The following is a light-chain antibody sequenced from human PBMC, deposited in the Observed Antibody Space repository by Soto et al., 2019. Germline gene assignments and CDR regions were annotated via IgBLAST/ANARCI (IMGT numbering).Light chain of an antibody. V-gene: IGLV1-44*01. CDR2: SNH. CDR3: AAWDDSLNGWV. Sequence: QSVLTQPPSASGTPGQRVTISCSGSSSNIGSNYVYWYQQLPGTAPKVLIHSNHQRPSGVPDRFSGSKSGTSASLAISGLQSEDEADYYCAAWDDSLNGWVFGGGTKLTVL. J-gene: IGLJ3*02. CDR1: SSNIGSNY.